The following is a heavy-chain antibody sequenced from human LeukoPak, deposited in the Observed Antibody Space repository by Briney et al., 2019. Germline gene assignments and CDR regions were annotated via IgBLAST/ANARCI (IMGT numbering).Heavy chain of an antibody. CDR1: GYTFTNYD. D-gene: IGHD4-23*01. V-gene: IGHV1-8*01. CDR2: MKPNSGYT. J-gene: IGHJ4*02. CDR3: ATELRWKDH. Sequence: SVKVSCKASGYTFTNYDINWVRQATGQGLEWMGYMKPNSGYTGYAQKFQGRVTMTRDTSISTAYMELSSLTSEDTAVYYCATELRWKDHWGQGTLVTVSS.